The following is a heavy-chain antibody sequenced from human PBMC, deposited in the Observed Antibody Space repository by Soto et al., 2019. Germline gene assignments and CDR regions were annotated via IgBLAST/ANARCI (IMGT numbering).Heavy chain of an antibody. D-gene: IGHD3-22*01. CDR3: ARVPRITMIVDWFDY. J-gene: IGHJ4*02. V-gene: IGHV4-4*02. Sequence: SETLSLTCAVSGASVSSTNWWTWVRQPPGKGLEWIGEMFHTGTTNFNPSLKSRATISVDKSTNQFSLKLTSVTAADTAVYYCARVPRITMIVDWFDYWGQGTLVTVSS. CDR1: GASVSSTNW. CDR2: MFHTGTT.